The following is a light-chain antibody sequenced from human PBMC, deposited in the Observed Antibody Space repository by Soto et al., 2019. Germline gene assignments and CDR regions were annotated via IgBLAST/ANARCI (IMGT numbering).Light chain of an antibody. Sequence: QSALTQPPSASGSPGQSVTISCTGTSSDVGGYDYDSWFQQYPGKAPKLIIYEVTKRPSGVPARFSASKSDNTASLTVSGLQAEDEADYFCSSYAGSNNLVFGGGTKLTVL. V-gene: IGLV2-8*01. CDR2: EVT. CDR1: SSDVGGYDY. J-gene: IGLJ3*02. CDR3: SSYAGSNNLV.